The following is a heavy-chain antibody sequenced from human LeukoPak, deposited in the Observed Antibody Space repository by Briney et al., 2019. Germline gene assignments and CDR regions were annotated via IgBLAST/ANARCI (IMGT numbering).Heavy chain of an antibody. CDR3: AKVRTYYYDSSGFDY. CDR2: IKQDGSEK. J-gene: IGHJ4*02. CDR1: GFTFSSYE. V-gene: IGHV3-7*03. Sequence: PGGSLRLSCAASGFTFSSYEMNWVRQAPGKGLEWVANIKQDGSEKYYVDSVKGRFTTSRDNAKNSLYLQMNSLRAEDTAVYYCAKVRTYYYDSSGFDYWGQGTLVTVSS. D-gene: IGHD3-22*01.